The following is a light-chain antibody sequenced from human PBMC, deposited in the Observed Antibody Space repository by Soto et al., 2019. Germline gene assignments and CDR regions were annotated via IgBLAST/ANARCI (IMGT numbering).Light chain of an antibody. CDR3: SSYTSSSTYV. V-gene: IGLV2-14*01. CDR2: EVT. CDR1: SGDVGGYNY. J-gene: IGLJ1*01. Sequence: QSALTQPASVSGSPGQSITISCTGTSGDVGGYNYVSWYQHHPGKAPKVMIYEVTNRPSGVSNRFSGSKSGNTASLTISGLLAEDEADYYCSSYTSSSTYVFGTGTKVTVL.